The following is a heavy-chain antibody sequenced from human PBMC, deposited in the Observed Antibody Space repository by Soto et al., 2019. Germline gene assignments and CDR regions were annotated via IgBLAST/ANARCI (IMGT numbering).Heavy chain of an antibody. CDR1: GITFNHYA. J-gene: IGHJ4*02. Sequence: QVQLVESGGGVVQPGRYLRVSCAASGITFNHYAMHWVRQAPGKGLEWVALMSYDGSNEYYADSVKGRFTISRDNSKNTLYLQMNSLRAEDTAVYYCAKDGSHNFDYWGQGTLVTVSS. V-gene: IGHV3-30*18. CDR2: MSYDGSNE. D-gene: IGHD1-26*01. CDR3: AKDGSHNFDY.